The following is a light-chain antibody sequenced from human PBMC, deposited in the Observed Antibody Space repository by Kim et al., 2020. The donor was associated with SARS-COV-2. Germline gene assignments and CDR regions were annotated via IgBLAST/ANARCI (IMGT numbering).Light chain of an antibody. CDR2: QDA. V-gene: IGLV3-1*01. CDR3: QAWDSNTAV. J-gene: IGLJ3*02. Sequence: SVSPGQTASITCSGDNLRDKYTCWYQQKPGQSPVLVLYQDAKRPSGIPERFSGSKSGNTATLTISGTQAMDEADFYCQAWDSNTAVFGGGTQLTVL. CDR1: NLRDKY.